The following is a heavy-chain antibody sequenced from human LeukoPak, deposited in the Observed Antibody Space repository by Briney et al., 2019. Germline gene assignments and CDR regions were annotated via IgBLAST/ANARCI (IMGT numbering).Heavy chain of an antibody. Sequence: GESLRISCKGSGYSFTSYWIGWVRQMPGKGLEWMGIIYPGGSDTRYSPSFQGQVTISADKPISTAYLQWSSLKASDTAMYYCARLPPPIIAVAGSYYYGMDVWGQGTTVTVSS. CDR2: IYPGGSDT. CDR1: GYSFTSYW. CDR3: ARLPPPIIAVAGSYYYGMDV. D-gene: IGHD6-19*01. V-gene: IGHV5-51*01. J-gene: IGHJ6*02.